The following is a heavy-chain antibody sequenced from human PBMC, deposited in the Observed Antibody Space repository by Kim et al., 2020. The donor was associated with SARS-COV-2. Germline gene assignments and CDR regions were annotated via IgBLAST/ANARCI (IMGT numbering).Heavy chain of an antibody. J-gene: IGHJ4*02. CDR2: INHSGST. CDR1: GGSFSGYY. D-gene: IGHD3-10*01. CDR3: ARGHDYGEFLGY. V-gene: IGHV4-34*01. Sequence: SETLSLTCAVYGGSFSGYYWSWIRQPPGKGLEWIGEINHSGSTNYNPSLKSRVTISVDTSKNQFSLKLSSVTAADTAVYYCARGHDYGEFLGYWGQGTLVTVSS.